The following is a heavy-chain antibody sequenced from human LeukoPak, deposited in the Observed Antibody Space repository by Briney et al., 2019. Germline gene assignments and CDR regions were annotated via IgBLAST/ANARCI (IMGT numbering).Heavy chain of an antibody. CDR1: GYTFTSYD. CDR3: ARGESLVRSGWYWLALCYYGMEV. CDR2: MNPNSGNT. V-gene: IGHV1-8*01. D-gene: IGHD6-19*01. Sequence: ASVKVSCKASGYTFTSYDINLVRQATGQGLEWMGLMNPNSGNTGNAQKFQGRVTLTRHMYLSPAYMELRSLTSEDKAVYYCARGESLVRSGWYWLALCYYGMEVWGQGTTVTVS. J-gene: IGHJ6*02.